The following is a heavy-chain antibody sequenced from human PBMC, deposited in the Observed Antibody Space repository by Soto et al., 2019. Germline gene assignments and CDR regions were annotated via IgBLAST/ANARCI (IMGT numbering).Heavy chain of an antibody. CDR1: EFTFSTYV. J-gene: IGHJ6*02. CDR3: AREMIPMIMGGMSAMDV. CDR2: ISFDGSDK. Sequence: QVQLVESGGGVAQPARSLRLSCAASEFTFSTYVMHWVRQAPGKGLEWVALISFDGSDKYYADSVKGRFTISRDNSKNTLFLQMNSLKPEDTAVYYCAREMIPMIMGGMSAMDVWGRGTTVTVSS. D-gene: IGHD3-22*01. V-gene: IGHV3-30-3*01.